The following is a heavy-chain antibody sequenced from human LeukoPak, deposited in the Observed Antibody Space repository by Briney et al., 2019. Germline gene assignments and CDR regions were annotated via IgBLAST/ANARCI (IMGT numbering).Heavy chain of an antibody. D-gene: IGHD1-26*01. CDR2: IRNKTYGGTT. CDR1: GFTFGDYA. V-gene: IGHV3-49*04. J-gene: IGHJ6*03. Sequence: GGSLRLSCTASGFTFGDYAMNWVRQAPGKGLEWVGFIRNKTYGGTTDYAASVKGRFTISRDDSKSIAYLQMNSLKTDDTAMYFCTRISIVGATTYYYYFMDVWGKGTTVTISS. CDR3: TRISIVGATTYYYYFMDV.